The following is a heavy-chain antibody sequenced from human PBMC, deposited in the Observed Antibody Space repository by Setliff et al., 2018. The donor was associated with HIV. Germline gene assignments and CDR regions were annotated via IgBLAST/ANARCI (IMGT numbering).Heavy chain of an antibody. D-gene: IGHD1-26*01. CDR3: AIGGFCTTSASCFRIFDY. V-gene: IGHV4-34*01. CDR2: INHSGST. CDR1: GGSFSGYY. J-gene: IGHJ4*02. Sequence: SETLSLTCAVYGGSFSGYYWSWIRQPPGKGLEWIGEINHSGSTNYNPSLKSRATISVDTSKNQFSLEMTSVTAADAAVYFCAIGGFCTTSASCFRIFDYWGQGTRVTVSS.